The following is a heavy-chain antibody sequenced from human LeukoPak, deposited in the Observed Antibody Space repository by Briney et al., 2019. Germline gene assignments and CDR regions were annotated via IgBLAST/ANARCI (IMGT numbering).Heavy chain of an antibody. D-gene: IGHD5-24*01. CDR3: ARRRDDYRQIDY. Sequence: ASVKVSCKTSGHTFTSYGISWVRQAPGQGLEWMGWISAFTGNTDYAQKLQGRVTMTTDTTTSTAYMELRSLRSDDTAVYYCARRRDDYRQIDYWGQGTLVTVSS. J-gene: IGHJ4*02. CDR1: GHTFTSYG. CDR2: ISAFTGNT. V-gene: IGHV1-18*01.